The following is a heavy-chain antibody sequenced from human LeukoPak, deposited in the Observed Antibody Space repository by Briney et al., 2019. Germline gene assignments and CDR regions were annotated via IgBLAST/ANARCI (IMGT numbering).Heavy chain of an antibody. J-gene: IGHJ4*02. CDR2: IYYTGST. Sequence: PSETLSLISTVSSGSISSSSYYWGWTRQPPGTGLEWNGSIYYTGSTYYIPSLKTRVTISVDTSKNQVSLKLSSVTAADTAVYYCTGMYYDILTGSKSFDYWGQGTLATLYS. V-gene: IGHV4-39*01. CDR3: TGMYYDILTGSKSFDY. CDR1: SGSISSSSYY. D-gene: IGHD3-9*01.